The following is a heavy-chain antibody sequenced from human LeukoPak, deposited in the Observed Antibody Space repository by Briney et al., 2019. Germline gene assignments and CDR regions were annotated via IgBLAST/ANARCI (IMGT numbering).Heavy chain of an antibody. V-gene: IGHV1-69*13. CDR1: GGTFSSYA. Sequence: GASVKVSCKASGGTFSSYAISWVRQAPGQGLEWMGGIIPSFGTANYAQKFQVRVTITAEESTSTAYMELSSLRSEDTAVYYCARELPDTAIPDYWGQGTLVTVS. D-gene: IGHD5-18*01. CDR2: IIPSFGTA. CDR3: ARELPDTAIPDY. J-gene: IGHJ4*02.